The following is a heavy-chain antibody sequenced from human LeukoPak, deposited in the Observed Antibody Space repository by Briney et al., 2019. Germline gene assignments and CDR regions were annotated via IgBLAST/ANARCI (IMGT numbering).Heavy chain of an antibody. CDR2: ISGSGGST. V-gene: IGHV3-23*01. D-gene: IGHD2-2*01. Sequence: GGSLRLSCAASRFTFSSYAMSWVRQAPGNGLKRVSAISGSGGSTYYAYSVKGRFTIPRDNSKNTLYLQMNSLRAEDTAVYYCAKEGLIVVVPAAMGDYWGQGTLVTVSS. J-gene: IGHJ4*02. CDR3: AKEGLIVVVPAAMGDY. CDR1: RFTFSSYA.